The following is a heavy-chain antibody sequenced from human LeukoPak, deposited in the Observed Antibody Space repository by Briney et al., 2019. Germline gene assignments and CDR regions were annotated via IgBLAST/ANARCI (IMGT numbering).Heavy chain of an antibody. J-gene: IGHJ4*02. Sequence: GESLQISCKGSGYSFNTYWIGWVRPMPGKGLEWMGIIYPGDSDTRYSPSFQGQVTISADKSLSTAYLQWGSLKASDTAVYYCAREGRSSSPMDYWGQGTLVTVSS. CDR3: AREGRSSSPMDY. CDR2: IYPGDSDT. D-gene: IGHD6-6*01. CDR1: GYSFNTYW. V-gene: IGHV5-51*01.